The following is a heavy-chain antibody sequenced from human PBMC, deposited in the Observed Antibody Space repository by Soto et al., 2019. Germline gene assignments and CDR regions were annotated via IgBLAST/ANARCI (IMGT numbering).Heavy chain of an antibody. CDR1: GYTFSNFW. CDR3: ARSPRTSPYFDY. J-gene: IGHJ4*02. D-gene: IGHD2-2*01. V-gene: IGHV5-51*01. CDR2: IYPGDQET. Sequence: GEALKTSWQCSGYTFSNFWIGWVRQSPARGLEWMGIIYPGDQETRYHPSFHRKVTISADESNNTAYLQWNSLEASDTAFFFCARSPRTSPYFDYWGQGALVTVSS.